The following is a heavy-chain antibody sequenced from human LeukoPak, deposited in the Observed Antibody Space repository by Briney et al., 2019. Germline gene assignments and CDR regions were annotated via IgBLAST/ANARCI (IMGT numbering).Heavy chain of an antibody. V-gene: IGHV4-4*07. CDR2: VYPDGGP. CDR3: TRGLHTSLPFH. CDR1: GGSISTHF. D-gene: IGHD2/OR15-2a*01. J-gene: IGHJ4*02. Sequence: KASETLSLTCTVSGGSISTHFWSWVRQTAGQGLEWIGRVYPDGGPNYNPSLESRVTMSRDTPKNQFSLSLSSVTAADTAVYYCTRGLHTSLPFHWGQGTLVTVSS.